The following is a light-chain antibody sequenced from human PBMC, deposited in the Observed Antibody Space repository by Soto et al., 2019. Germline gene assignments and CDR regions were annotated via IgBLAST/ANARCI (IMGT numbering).Light chain of an antibody. CDR2: DNK. V-gene: IGLV1-51*01. CDR1: TSNIGNRY. CDR3: PTWDSSLSAVV. Sequence: QSVLTQPPSVSAAPGQKVTIYCSGSTSNIGNRYVSWYQQLPGTAPKLLIYDNKKRPSGIPDRFSGSKSGTSATLGITGLQTGDEADYYCPTWDSSLSAVVFGGGTKVTVL. J-gene: IGLJ2*01.